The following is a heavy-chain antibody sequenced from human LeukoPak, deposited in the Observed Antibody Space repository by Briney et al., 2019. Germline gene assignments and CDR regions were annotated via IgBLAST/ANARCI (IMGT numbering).Heavy chain of an antibody. D-gene: IGHD6-13*01. J-gene: IGHJ4*02. CDR1: GGSVSSGSYY. V-gene: IGHV4-61*01. CDR2: IYYSGST. CDR3: ARDSYDAAAGY. Sequence: SETLSLTCTVSGGSVSSGSYYWSWIRQPPGKRLEWIGYIYYSGSTNYNPSLKSRVTISVDTSKNQFSLKLSSVTAADTAVYYCARDSYDAAAGYWGQGTLVTVSS.